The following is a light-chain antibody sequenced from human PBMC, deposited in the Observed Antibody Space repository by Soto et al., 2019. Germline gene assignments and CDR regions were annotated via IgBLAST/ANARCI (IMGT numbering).Light chain of an antibody. Sequence: QSVLTQPPSVSGAPGQRVTISCTGSSSNIGSTYDVQWYQQLPGTAPKLLIHGNTDRPSGVPDRFSGSKSGTSASLAITGLQADDEADYYCQSYDDSQSGHYVCGTGTKLTVL. CDR2: GNT. J-gene: IGLJ1*01. CDR1: SSNIGSTYD. CDR3: QSYDDSQSGHYV. V-gene: IGLV1-40*01.